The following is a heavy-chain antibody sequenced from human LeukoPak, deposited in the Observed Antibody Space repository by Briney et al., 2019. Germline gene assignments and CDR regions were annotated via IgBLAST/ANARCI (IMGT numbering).Heavy chain of an antibody. CDR3: VRWDDYGDCLDY. CDR2: ISSSSSYI. D-gene: IGHD4-17*01. J-gene: IGHJ4*02. CDR1: GFTFSSYA. Sequence: GGSLRLSCAASGFTFSSYAMSWVRQAPGKGLEWVSSISSSSSYIYYADSVKGRFTISRDNAKNSLYLQMNSLRAEDTAVYYCVRWDDYGDCLDYWGQGTLVTVSS. V-gene: IGHV3-21*01.